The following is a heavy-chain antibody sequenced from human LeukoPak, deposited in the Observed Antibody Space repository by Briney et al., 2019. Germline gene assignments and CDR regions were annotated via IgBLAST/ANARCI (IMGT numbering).Heavy chain of an antibody. J-gene: IGHJ4*02. V-gene: IGHV4-59*08. CDR1: GGSFSGYY. D-gene: IGHD6-13*01. Sequence: KPSETLSLTCAVYGGSFSGYYWSWIRQPPGKGLEWIGYIHYSGSTNYNPSLKSRVTISVDTSKNQFSLKVTSVSAADTAVYYCAATTRVAATGTVLGYWGQGTLVTVSS. CDR3: AATTRVAATGTVLGY. CDR2: IHYSGST.